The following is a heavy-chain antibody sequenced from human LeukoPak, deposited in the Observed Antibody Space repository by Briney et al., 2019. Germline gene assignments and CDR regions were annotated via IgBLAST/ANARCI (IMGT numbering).Heavy chain of an antibody. J-gene: IGHJ4*02. D-gene: IGHD3/OR15-3a*01. V-gene: IGHV4-38-2*02. CDR1: GYSISSGYY. CDR3: ARQTGSGLFILP. Sequence: SETLSLTCTVSGYSISSGYYWGWIRQPPGKGLEWIGSIYHSGRTFYNPSLKSRVTISVDTSKNQFSLKLTSVTAADTAVYYCARQTGSGLFILPGGQGTLVTVSS. CDR2: IYHSGRT.